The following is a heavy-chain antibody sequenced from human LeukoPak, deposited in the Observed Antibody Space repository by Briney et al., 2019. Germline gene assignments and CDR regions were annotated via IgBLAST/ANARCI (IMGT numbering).Heavy chain of an antibody. J-gene: IGHJ4*02. V-gene: IGHV3-23*01. D-gene: IGHD5-24*01. CDR2: ISGSGGST. CDR3: ANGIWLPVDY. Sequence: PGGSLRLSCAASGFTFSSYAMSWVRQAPGKGLEWVLAISGSGGSTYYADSVKGRFTISRDNSKNTLYLQMNSLRAEDTAVYYCANGIWLPVDYWGQGTLVTVSS. CDR1: GFTFSSYA.